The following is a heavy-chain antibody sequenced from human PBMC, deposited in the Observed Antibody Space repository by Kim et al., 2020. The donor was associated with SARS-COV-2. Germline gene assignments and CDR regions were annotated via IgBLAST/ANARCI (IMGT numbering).Heavy chain of an antibody. J-gene: IGHJ5*02. D-gene: IGHD2-2*01. CDR3: ATVIPSSWWFDP. Sequence: GGSLRLSCGASGFSFSTYAMTWVRQAPGKGREWVAGISGSGVKTYSPDSVKGRFTISRDNAKNTLDLRMNSLRAEDTAVYYCATVIPSSWWFDPWGQGTLVTVSS. CDR2: ISGSGVKT. CDR1: GFSFSTYA. V-gene: IGHV3-23*01.